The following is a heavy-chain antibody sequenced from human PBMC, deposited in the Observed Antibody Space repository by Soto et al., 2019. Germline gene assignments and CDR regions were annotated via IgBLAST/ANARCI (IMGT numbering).Heavy chain of an antibody. CDR1: GYPVTAYY. D-gene: IGHD3-3*01. J-gene: IGHJ3*02. Sequence: QLHLVQSGAVVKKPGASVTVSCSASGYPVTAYYMHWVRQAPGRGLEWMGGINPATGAAKYTQTFQGRVPKARDTSTSTVFMETGGPKSGDTAVFYWAGGGGVGVAGSAAFDMWGQGTLVTVSS. CDR2: INPATGAA. CDR3: AGGGGVGVAGSAAFDM. V-gene: IGHV1-2*02.